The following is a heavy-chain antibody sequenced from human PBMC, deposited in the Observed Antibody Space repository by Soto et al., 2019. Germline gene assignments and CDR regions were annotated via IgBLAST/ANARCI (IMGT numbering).Heavy chain of an antibody. CDR2: IYHTGST. CDR1: GGSISSINW. D-gene: IGHD3-3*01. J-gene: IGHJ2*01. Sequence: SETLSLTCAVSGGSISSINWWSWVRQPPGKDLEWIGEIYHTGSTFYNSSLKPRVSISVDRSKNQFSLKLKSVTETDTAVYYCARVKVGDLFRFNWFFDLWGRGTLVTVSS. V-gene: IGHV4-4*02. CDR3: ARVKVGDLFRFNWFFDL.